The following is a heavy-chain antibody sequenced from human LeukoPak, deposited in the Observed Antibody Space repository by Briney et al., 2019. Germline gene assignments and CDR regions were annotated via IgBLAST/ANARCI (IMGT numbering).Heavy chain of an antibody. V-gene: IGHV3-30-3*01. J-gene: IGHJ2*01. CDR3: ARVRYYGGNSYWYFDL. D-gene: IGHD4-23*01. CDR1: GFTFSSYA. CDR2: ISYDGSNK. Sequence: GGSLRLSCAASGFTFSSYAMHWVRQAPGKGLEWVAVISYDGSNKYYADSVKGRFTISRDNSKNTLYLQMNSLRAEDTAVYYCARVRYYGGNSYWYFDLWGRGTLVTVSS.